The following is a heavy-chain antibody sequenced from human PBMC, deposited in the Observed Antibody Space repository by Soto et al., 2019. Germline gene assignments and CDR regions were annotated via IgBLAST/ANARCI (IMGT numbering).Heavy chain of an antibody. V-gene: IGHV3-43*01. CDR3: VKGDDNGPFDR. J-gene: IGHJ4*02. D-gene: IGHD2-8*01. Sequence: GGSLRLSCVASGFTFDDYTMYWLRQRPGKGLQWVSVINWDGHKTYYADSVRGRFTNSRDNRKNSLFLQMNSLRNDDTALYYCVKGDDNGPFDRWGPGTLVTVSS. CDR1: GFTFDDYT. CDR2: INWDGHKT.